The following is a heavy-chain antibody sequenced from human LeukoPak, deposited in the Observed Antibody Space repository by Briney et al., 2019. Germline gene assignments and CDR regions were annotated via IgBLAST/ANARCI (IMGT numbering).Heavy chain of an antibody. CDR2: IHYDGSNK. CDR1: GFTLSSYG. V-gene: IGHV3-30*02. CDR3: SDPFDY. J-gene: IGHJ4*02. Sequence: GSLRLSCAASGFTLSSYGMHWVRQAPGKGLEWVAFIHYDGSNKYYADSVKGRFTISRDNSKNTLYLQMNSLRAEDTAVYYCSDPFDYWGQGTLVTVSS.